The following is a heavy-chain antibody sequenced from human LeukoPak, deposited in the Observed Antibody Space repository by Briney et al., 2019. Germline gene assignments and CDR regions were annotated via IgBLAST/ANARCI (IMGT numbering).Heavy chain of an antibody. V-gene: IGHV4-39*07. CDR2: INHSGST. D-gene: IGHD4-11*01. CDR3: AREWQYQFDY. Sequence: PSETLSLTCTVSGGSISSSSYYWSWIRQPPGKGLEWIGEINHSGSTNYNPSLKSRVTISVDTSKNQFSLKLSSVTAADTAVYYCAREWQYQFDYWGQGTLVTVSS. J-gene: IGHJ4*02. CDR1: GGSISSSSYY.